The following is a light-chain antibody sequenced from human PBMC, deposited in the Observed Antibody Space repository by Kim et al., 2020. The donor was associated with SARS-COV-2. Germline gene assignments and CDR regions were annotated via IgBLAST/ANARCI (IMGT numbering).Light chain of an antibody. J-gene: IGKJ4*01. V-gene: IGKV3-15*01. Sequence: EIVMTQSPATVSLSPGERATLSCRASQSVSSNLAWYQQRPGQAPRLLIYGASTRATGIPVRFSGGGSGTDFTLTITSLQSEDFAVYYCQQYADEPRALTFGGGTKVDIK. CDR1: QSVSSN. CDR2: GAS. CDR3: QQYADEPRALT.